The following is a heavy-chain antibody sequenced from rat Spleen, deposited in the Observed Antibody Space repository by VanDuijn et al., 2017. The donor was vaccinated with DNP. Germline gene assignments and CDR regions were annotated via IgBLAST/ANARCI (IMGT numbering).Heavy chain of an antibody. CDR3: VRRNYEAMDA. V-gene: IGHV5-22*01. D-gene: IGHD1-12*01. J-gene: IGHJ4*01. CDR1: GFTFSDYY. CDR2: ISYDGGST. Sequence: EVQLVESGGGLVQPGRSLKLSCGVSGFTFSDYYMAWVRQAPTKGLEWVTYISYDGGSTYYGDSVKGRFTISRDNAKSTLYLQMNSLRSEDMATYYCVRRNYEAMDAWGQGTSVTVSS.